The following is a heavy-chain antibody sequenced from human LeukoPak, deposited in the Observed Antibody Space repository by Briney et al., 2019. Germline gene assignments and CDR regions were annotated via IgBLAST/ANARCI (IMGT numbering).Heavy chain of an antibody. CDR2: MSGSGITT. J-gene: IGHJ3*02. CDR1: GFTFNNYA. Sequence: GGSLRLSCAASGFTFNNYAMSWIRQAPGKGLEWVSTMSGSGITTYYADSVKGRFTISRDNSKNTLYLQMNSLRAEDTAVYYCAKDPPIVVVPAANDAFDIWGQGTMVTVSS. D-gene: IGHD2-2*01. CDR3: AKDPPIVVVPAANDAFDI. V-gene: IGHV3-23*01.